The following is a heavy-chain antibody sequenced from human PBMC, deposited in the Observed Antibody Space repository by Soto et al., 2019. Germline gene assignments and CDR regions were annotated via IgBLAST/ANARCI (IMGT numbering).Heavy chain of an antibody. V-gene: IGHV3-33*01. CDR3: ATGGQYCSSTSCYLYYGMDV. J-gene: IGHJ6*02. D-gene: IGHD2-2*01. CDR2: IWYDGSNK. CDR1: GFTFSSYG. Sequence: QVQLVESGGGVVQPGRSLRLSCAASGFTFSSYGMHWVRQAPGKGLEWVAVIWYDGSNKYYADSVKGRFTISRDNSKNTLYLQMNSLRAEDTAVYYCATGGQYCSSTSCYLYYGMDVWGQGTTVTVSS.